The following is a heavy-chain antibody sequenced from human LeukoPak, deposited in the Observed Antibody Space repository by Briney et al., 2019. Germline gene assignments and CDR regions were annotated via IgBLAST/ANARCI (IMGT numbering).Heavy chain of an antibody. V-gene: IGHV4-4*07. CDR3: ARELRGARYYYYMDV. CDR2: IYTSGST. Sequence: PSETLSLTCTVSGGSISSYYWSWIRQPAGKGLEWIGRIYTSGSTNYNPSLKSRVTMSVDTSKNQFSLKLSSVTAADTAVYYCARELRGARYYYYMDVRGKGTTVTVYS. CDR1: GGSISSYY. D-gene: IGHD4/OR15-4a*01. J-gene: IGHJ6*03.